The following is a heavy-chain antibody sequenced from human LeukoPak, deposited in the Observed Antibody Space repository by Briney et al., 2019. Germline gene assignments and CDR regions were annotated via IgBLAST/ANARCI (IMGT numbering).Heavy chain of an antibody. D-gene: IGHD1-1*01. CDR2: INHSGST. V-gene: IGHV4-34*01. J-gene: IGHJ6*02. Sequence: SETLSLTCAVYGGSFSGYYWSWIRQPPGKGLEWIGEINHSGSTNYNPSLKSRVTISVDTSKNQFSLKLSSVTAADTAVYYCARLQSYYGMDVWGQGTTVTVSS. CDR3: ARLQSYYGMDV. CDR1: GGSFSGYY.